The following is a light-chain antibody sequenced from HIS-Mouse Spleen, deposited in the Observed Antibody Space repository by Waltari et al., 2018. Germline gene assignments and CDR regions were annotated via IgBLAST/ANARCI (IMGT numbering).Light chain of an antibody. V-gene: IGLV3-25*03. Sequence: SYELTQPPSVSVSPGQTARITCSGAALPTQSAYWYQQKPGQAPVRVIYKDSERPSGIPERFSGSSSGTTVTLTISGVQAEDEADYYCQSADSSGTYWVFGGGTKLTVL. J-gene: IGLJ3*02. CDR1: ALPTQS. CDR3: QSADSSGTYWV. CDR2: KDS.